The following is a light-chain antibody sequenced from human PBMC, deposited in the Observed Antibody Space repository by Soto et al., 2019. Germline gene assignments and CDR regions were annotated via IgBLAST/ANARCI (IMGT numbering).Light chain of an antibody. CDR2: AAS. Sequence: DIQMTQSPSFVSASVGDTVTITCRASQDISNWLAWYQQKPGKAPTFLIFAASNLHSGVPSRFSGSGSGTDFTLTISSLQPEDFATYYCQQADTFPLTFGGGTKVGIK. J-gene: IGKJ4*01. CDR1: QDISNW. CDR3: QQADTFPLT. V-gene: IGKV1-12*01.